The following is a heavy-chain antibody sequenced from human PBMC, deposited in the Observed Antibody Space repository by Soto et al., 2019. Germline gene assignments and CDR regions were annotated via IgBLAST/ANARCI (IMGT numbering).Heavy chain of an antibody. V-gene: IGHV3-30*18. CDR2: ISYDGSNK. CDR3: AKDYYSNYVDYGMDV. Sequence: QVQLVESGGGVVQPGRSLRLSCAAPGFTFSSYAMHWVRQAPGKGLEWVAVISYDGSNKDYADSVKGRFTISRDNSKNTLYLQMNSLRAEDTAVYHCAKDYYSNYVDYGMDVWGQGTTVTVSS. D-gene: IGHD4-4*01. J-gene: IGHJ6*02. CDR1: GFTFSSYA.